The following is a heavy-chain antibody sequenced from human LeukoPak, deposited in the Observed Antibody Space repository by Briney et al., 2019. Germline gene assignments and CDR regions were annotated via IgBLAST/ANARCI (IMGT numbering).Heavy chain of an antibody. J-gene: IGHJ4*02. V-gene: IGHV5-51*01. CDR1: GYTFTSYW. D-gene: IGHD6-13*01. CDR3: ARHLNAAGTDS. CDR2: IFPGDSDT. Sequence: GESLKISCKGSGYTFTSYWIGWVRQPPGKGLEWMGIIFPGDSDTRYSPSFQSQVTISADKSISTAYLQWTSLTASDTAMYYCARHLNAAGTDSWGQGTLLIVSS.